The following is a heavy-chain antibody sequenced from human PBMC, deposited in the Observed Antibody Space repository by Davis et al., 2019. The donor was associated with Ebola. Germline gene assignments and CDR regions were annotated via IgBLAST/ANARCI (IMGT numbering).Heavy chain of an antibody. CDR2: ISGSGGST. J-gene: IGHJ6*04. Sequence: ESLKISCTDSVITFSSYAMTWVRQAPGKGLEWVSAISGSGGSTYYADSVKVRFTISRDNSKKTLYLQMNSLRAEDTAVYYCAKSGLSFGVVKYHYGMDVWGKGTTVTVSS. CDR1: VITFSSYA. D-gene: IGHD3-3*01. CDR3: AKSGLSFGVVKYHYGMDV. V-gene: IGHV3-23*01.